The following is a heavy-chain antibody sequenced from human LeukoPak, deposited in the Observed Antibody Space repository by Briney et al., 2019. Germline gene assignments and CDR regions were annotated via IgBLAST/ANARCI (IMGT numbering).Heavy chain of an antibody. CDR1: GFTFSRHG. CDR2: ISNDGNKK. J-gene: IGHJ6*02. D-gene: IGHD4-17*01. CDR3: AKDRSPSVTSFYYYYGMDV. V-gene: IGHV3-30*18. Sequence: PGGSLRLSCAASGFTFSRHGMHWVRQAPGKGLEWVTVISNDGNKKYYADSVKGRFTTSRDNSKLYLQMDSLRPEDTAVYYCAKDRSPSVTSFYYYYGMDVWGQGTTVTVSS.